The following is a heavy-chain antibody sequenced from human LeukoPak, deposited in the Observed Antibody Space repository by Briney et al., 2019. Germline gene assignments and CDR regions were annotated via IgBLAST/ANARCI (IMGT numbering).Heavy chain of an antibody. CDR3: TRDRGTYNWFDP. J-gene: IGHJ5*02. CDR1: GFTFSGSA. D-gene: IGHD2-15*01. V-gene: IGHV3-73*01. CDR2: IDKKDNLYAT. Sequence: GGSLKLSCAASGFTFSGSAVHWVRQSSGKGLEWVGHIDKKDNLYATAYAESVKGRFTISRDDSKDTAFLHMDSLKTEDTALYCWTRDRGTYNWFDPWGQGTLVTVSS.